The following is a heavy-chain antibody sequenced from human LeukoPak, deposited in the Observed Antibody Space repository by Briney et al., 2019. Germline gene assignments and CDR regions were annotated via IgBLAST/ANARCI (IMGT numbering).Heavy chain of an antibody. CDR3: ARSLTTLTYEGY. V-gene: IGHV3-21*01. Sequence: GGSLRLSCAASGFTFSSYMMNWVRQAPGKGLEWVSSINSGSTYTYYTESVKGRLTVSRDNPKNSLFLQMNSLRAEDTAIYYCARSLTTLTYEGYWGQGTLVTVSS. J-gene: IGHJ4*02. CDR2: INSGSTYT. D-gene: IGHD1-1*01. CDR1: GFTFSSYM.